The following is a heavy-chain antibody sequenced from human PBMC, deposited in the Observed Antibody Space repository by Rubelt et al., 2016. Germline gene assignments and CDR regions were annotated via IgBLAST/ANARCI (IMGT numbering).Heavy chain of an antibody. V-gene: IGHV3-30*04. J-gene: IGHJ4*02. CDR1: GFTFSSYA. D-gene: IGHD5-18*01. Sequence: QVQLVESGGGVVQPGRSLRLSCAASGFTFSSYAMHWVRQAPGKGLEWVAVISYDGSNKYYADSVKGRFTISRENAKNTLYLQMNSLRAEDTAVYYCAKDFNNYGYNYWGQGTLVTVSS. CDR2: ISYDGSNK. CDR3: AKDFNNYGYNY.